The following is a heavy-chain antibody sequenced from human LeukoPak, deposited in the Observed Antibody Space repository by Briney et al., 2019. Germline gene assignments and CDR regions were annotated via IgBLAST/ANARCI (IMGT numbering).Heavy chain of an antibody. CDR1: GGSISSYY. V-gene: IGHV4-59*01. Sequence: SETLSLTCTVSGGSISSYYWSWIRQPPGKGLEWIGYIYYSGGTNYNPSLKSRVTISVDTSKNQFSLKLSSVTAADTAVYYCARRSSPINWFDPWGQGTLVTVSS. CDR2: IYYSGGT. CDR3: ARRSSPINWFDP. J-gene: IGHJ5*02.